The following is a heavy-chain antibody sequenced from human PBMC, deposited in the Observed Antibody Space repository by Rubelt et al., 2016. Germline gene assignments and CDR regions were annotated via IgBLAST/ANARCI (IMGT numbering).Heavy chain of an antibody. V-gene: IGHV4-34*01. Sequence: QVQLQQWGAGLLKPSETLSLTCAVYGGSFSGYYWSWIRQPPGKGLEWIGEINHSGSTNYNPSLKSRVTISVDTSKNQFSLKLSSGTAADTAVYDWARVTGGSSDYWGQGTLVTVSS. CDR1: GGSFSGYY. CDR2: INHSGST. J-gene: IGHJ4*02. D-gene: IGHD3-16*01. CDR3: ARVTGGSSDY.